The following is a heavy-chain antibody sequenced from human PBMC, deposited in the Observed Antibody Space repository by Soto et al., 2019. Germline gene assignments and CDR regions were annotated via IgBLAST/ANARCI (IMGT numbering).Heavy chain of an antibody. CDR1: GGSISSGDYY. J-gene: IGHJ6*02. CDR2: IYYSGST. D-gene: IGHD6-13*01. V-gene: IGHV4-30-4*01. CDR3: ARGQYSSSWQRDYYYGMDV. Sequence: PSETLSLTCTVSGGSISSGDYYWSWIRQPPGKGLEWIGYIYYSGSTYYNPSLKSRVTISVDTSKNQFSLKLSSVTAADTAVYYCARGQYSSSWQRDYYYGMDVWGQGTKVSVSS.